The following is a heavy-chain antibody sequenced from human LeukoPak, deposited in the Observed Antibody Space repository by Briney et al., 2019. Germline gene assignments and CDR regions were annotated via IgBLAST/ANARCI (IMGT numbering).Heavy chain of an antibody. V-gene: IGHV3-23*01. CDR3: GKVPIGDCVGGLWFDP. CDR1: GFTVSNNW. CDR2: VSAGGGSA. Sequence: GGSLRLSCADPGFTVSNNWMNRVCQAPGEGLEWVSGVSAGGGSAYSADSARGRFTISRDNSKNTVYLQMNSLRAEDTAVYYCGKVPIGDCVGGLWFDPWGQGTLVTVSS. D-gene: IGHD2-21*02. J-gene: IGHJ5*02.